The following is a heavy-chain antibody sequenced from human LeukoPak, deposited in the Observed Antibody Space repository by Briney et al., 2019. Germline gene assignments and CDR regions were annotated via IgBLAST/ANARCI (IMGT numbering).Heavy chain of an antibody. CDR3: ARAFTPGIRKALWIGDSL. V-gene: IGHV3-53*05. CDR2: IYRDGST. CDR1: GFTVSNNY. D-gene: IGHD3-10*01. Sequence: GGSLRLSCAASGFTVSNNYMSWVRQAPGKGLEWVSVIYRDGSTYYADSVRGRFTISKDTSKNTLSLQMNSLRSDDSGVYYCARAFTPGIRKALWIGDSLWDQGTLVTVSS. J-gene: IGHJ4*02.